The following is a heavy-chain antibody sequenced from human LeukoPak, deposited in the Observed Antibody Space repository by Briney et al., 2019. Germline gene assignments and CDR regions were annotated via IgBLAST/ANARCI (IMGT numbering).Heavy chain of an antibody. D-gene: IGHD4-23*01. J-gene: IGHJ3*02. CDR3: AGDYGGNPGAFDI. V-gene: IGHV3-74*01. CDR1: GFTFSSYW. Sequence: PGGSLRLSCAASGFTFSSYWMHWVRQAPGKGLVWVSRINSDGSGTSYADSVKGRFTISRDNSKNTLYLQMGSLRAEDMAVYYCAGDYGGNPGAFDIWGQGAMVTVSS. CDR2: INSDGSGT.